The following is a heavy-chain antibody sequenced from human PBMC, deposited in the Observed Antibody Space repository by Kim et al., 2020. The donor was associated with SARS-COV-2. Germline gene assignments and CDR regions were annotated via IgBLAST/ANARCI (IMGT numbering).Heavy chain of an antibody. Sequence: TCYADTLKGRFTLSRDDSKNTLYLKMNSLRAEDTALYYCAKAGSRSWSLDYWGQGTLVTVST. J-gene: IGHJ4*02. V-gene: IGHV3-23*01. CDR3: AKAGSRSWSLDY. CDR2: T. D-gene: IGHD6-13*01.